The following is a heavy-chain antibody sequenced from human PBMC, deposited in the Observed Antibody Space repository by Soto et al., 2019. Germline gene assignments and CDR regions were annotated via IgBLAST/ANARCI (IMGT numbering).Heavy chain of an antibody. J-gene: IGHJ4*02. CDR3: VGQRTSVLTQAYFDY. CDR1: GGSVSNSNYY. Sequence: SETLSLTCTVSGGSVSNSNYYWGWLRQSPGKGLEWIGSVYYRGRSYSKSSVKSRVAISVDTSKNQFSLNLNSVTASDTAVYFCVGQRTSVLTQAYFDYWGPGALVTVSS. D-gene: IGHD2-8*01. V-gene: IGHV4-39*01. CDR2: VYYRGRS.